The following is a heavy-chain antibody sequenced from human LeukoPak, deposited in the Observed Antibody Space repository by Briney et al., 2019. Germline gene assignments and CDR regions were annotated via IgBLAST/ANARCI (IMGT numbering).Heavy chain of an antibody. V-gene: IGHV4-39*07. CDR3: ARVFVATNDLDY. CDR2: IYYSGST. J-gene: IGHJ4*02. CDR1: GGSISSSSYY. Sequence: SETLSLTCTVSGGSISSSSYYWGWIRQPPGKGLEWIGSIYYSGSTYYNPSLKSRVTISVDTSKNQFSLKLSSVTAADTAVYYCARVFVATNDLDYWGQGTLVTVYS. D-gene: IGHD5-12*01.